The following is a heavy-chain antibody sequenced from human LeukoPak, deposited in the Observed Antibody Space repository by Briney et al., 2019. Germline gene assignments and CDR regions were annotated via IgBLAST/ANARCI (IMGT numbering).Heavy chain of an antibody. D-gene: IGHD3-3*01. CDR3: ARDLLRFLGWLYPPHAFDI. Sequence: PGGSLRLSCAASGFTFSNYWMSWVRQAPGKGLEWVANIKQDGSEKYSVDSVKGRFTISRDNAKKSLFPQMNSLRAEDTAVYYCARDLLRFLGWLYPPHAFDIWGQGTMVTVSS. CDR1: GFTFSNYW. CDR2: IKQDGSEK. J-gene: IGHJ3*02. V-gene: IGHV3-7*01.